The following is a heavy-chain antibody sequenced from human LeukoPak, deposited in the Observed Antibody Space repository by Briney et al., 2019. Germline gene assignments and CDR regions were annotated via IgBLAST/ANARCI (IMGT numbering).Heavy chain of an antibody. V-gene: IGHV3-9*01. Sequence: PGRSLRLSCAASGFTFGDYAMHWVRQAPGKGLEWVSGISWNSGSIGYADSVKGRFTISRDNAKNSLYLQMNSLRAEDTAVYYCARIPNSANFPNWFDPWGQGTLVTVSS. J-gene: IGHJ5*02. CDR3: ARIPNSANFPNWFDP. D-gene: IGHD4/OR15-4a*01. CDR2: ISWNSGSI. CDR1: GFTFGDYA.